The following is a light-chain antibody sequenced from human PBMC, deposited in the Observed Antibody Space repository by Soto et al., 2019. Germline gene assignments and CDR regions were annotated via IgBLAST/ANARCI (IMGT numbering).Light chain of an antibody. Sequence: IQMTQSPSSLSASVGDRVTITCQASQDVGNSLNWYQQKPGQAPHLLIYAASNLETGVPSRFSGSGSGTDFTFTIKNLQPDDIGTFYCQQDESLPRTFGQGTKVEIK. J-gene: IGKJ1*01. CDR3: QQDESLPRT. CDR2: AAS. V-gene: IGKV1-33*01. CDR1: QDVGNS.